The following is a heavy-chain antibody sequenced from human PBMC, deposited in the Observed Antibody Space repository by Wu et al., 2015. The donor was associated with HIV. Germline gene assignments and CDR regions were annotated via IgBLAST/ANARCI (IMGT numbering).Heavy chain of an antibody. V-gene: IGHV1-46*01. CDR1: GYTFTSYY. CDR2: INPSGGST. CDR3: ATDREILWFGELED. Sequence: QVQLVQSGAEVKKPGASVKVSCKASGYTFTSYYMHWVRQAPGQGLEWMGIINPSGGSTSYAQKFQGRVTMTEDTSTDTAYMELSSLRSEDTAVYYCATDREILWFGELEDWGQGTLVTVSS. D-gene: IGHD3-10*01. J-gene: IGHJ4*02.